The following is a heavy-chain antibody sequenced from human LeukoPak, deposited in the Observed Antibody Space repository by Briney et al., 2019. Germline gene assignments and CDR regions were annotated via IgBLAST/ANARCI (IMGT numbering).Heavy chain of an antibody. D-gene: IGHD5-18*01. CDR2: IYYTGRP. J-gene: IGHJ4*02. CDR1: GGSISSSSYY. Sequence: PSETLSLTCTVSGGSISSSSYYWGWIRQPPGKGLEWIGSIYYTGRPYYNPSLKSRVAISVDTSKNHFSLRLSSVTAADTAVYYCARLSGYSYGTLDYWGQGTLVTVSS. V-gene: IGHV4-39*02. CDR3: ARLSGYSYGTLDY.